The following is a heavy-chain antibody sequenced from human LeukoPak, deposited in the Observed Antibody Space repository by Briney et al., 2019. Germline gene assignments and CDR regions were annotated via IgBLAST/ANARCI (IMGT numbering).Heavy chain of an antibody. Sequence: GESLKISCKGSGYSFTSYWIGWVRQMPGKGLGWMGIIYPGDSDTRYSLSFQGQVTISADKSISTAYLQWSSLKASDTAMYYCARGYCSSTSCYGDAFDIWGQGTMVTVSS. D-gene: IGHD2-2*01. CDR3: ARGYCSSTSCYGDAFDI. J-gene: IGHJ3*02. CDR2: IYPGDSDT. V-gene: IGHV5-51*03. CDR1: GYSFTSYW.